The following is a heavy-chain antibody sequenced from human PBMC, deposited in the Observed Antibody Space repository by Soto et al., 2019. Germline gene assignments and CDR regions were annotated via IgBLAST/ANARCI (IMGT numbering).Heavy chain of an antibody. CDR1: GGSISSGGYS. D-gene: IGHD2-21*02. V-gene: IGHV4-30-2*01. CDR2: IYHSGST. CDR3: ASSAYCGGDCYSWYFDL. Sequence: QLQLQESGSGLVKPSQTLSLTCAVSGGSISSGGYSWSWIRQPPGKGLEWIGYIYHSGSTYYNPSLKSRVTISVDRSKNRFSLKLSSVTAADTAVYYCASSAYCGGDCYSWYFDLWGRGTLVTVSS. J-gene: IGHJ2*01.